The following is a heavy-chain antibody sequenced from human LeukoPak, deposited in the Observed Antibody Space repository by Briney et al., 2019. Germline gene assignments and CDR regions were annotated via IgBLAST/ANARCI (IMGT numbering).Heavy chain of an antibody. J-gene: IGHJ4*02. CDR1: GFTFSSYG. Sequence: GGSLRLSCPASGFTFSSYGMHWVRQPPGKGLEWAAVISYDGSNKYYADSVKGRFTISRDNSKNTLYLQMNSLRAEDTAVYYCAKDLRDYYGSVKYWGQGTLVTVSS. D-gene: IGHD3-10*01. V-gene: IGHV3-30*18. CDR2: ISYDGSNK. CDR3: AKDLRDYYGSVKY.